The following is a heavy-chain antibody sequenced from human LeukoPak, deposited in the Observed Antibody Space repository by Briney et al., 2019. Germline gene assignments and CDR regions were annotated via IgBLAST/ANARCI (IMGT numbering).Heavy chain of an antibody. CDR2: IYSSGST. CDR3: ARGLMVRGVTDYYYYGMDV. D-gene: IGHD3-10*01. CDR1: GFTVSSNY. J-gene: IGHJ6*04. V-gene: IGHV3-53*01. Sequence: PGGSLRLSCAASGFTVSSNYMSWVRQAPGKGLEWVSVIYSSGSTYYADSVKGRFTISRDNSKNTLYLQMNSLRAEDTAVYYCARGLMVRGVTDYYYYGMDVWGKGTTVTVSP.